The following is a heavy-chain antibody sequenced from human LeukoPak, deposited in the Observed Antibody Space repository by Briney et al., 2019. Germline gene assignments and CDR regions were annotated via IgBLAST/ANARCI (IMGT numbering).Heavy chain of an antibody. J-gene: IGHJ4*02. Sequence: PSETLSLTCTVSGGSISSSSYYWGWIRQPPGKGLEWIGSIYYSGSTYYNPSLKSRVTISVDTSKNQFSLKLSSVTDADTAVYYCARFLIAAAGTYYFDYWGQGTLVTVSS. CDR1: GGSISSSSYY. D-gene: IGHD6-13*01. CDR3: ARFLIAAAGTYYFDY. V-gene: IGHV4-39*01. CDR2: IYYSGST.